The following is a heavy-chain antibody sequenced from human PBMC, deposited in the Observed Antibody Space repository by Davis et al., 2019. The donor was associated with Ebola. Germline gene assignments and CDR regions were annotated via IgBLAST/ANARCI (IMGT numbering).Heavy chain of an antibody. D-gene: IGHD5-24*01. Sequence: SETLSLTCAVYGGSFSGYYWSWIRQPPEKGLEWIGEINHSGSTNYNPSLKSRVTISVDTSKNQFSLKLSSVTAADTAVYYCARGLGGYNDPFDYWGQGTLVTVSS. V-gene: IGHV4-34*01. CDR2: INHSGST. CDR3: ARGLGGYNDPFDY. J-gene: IGHJ4*02. CDR1: GGSFSGYY.